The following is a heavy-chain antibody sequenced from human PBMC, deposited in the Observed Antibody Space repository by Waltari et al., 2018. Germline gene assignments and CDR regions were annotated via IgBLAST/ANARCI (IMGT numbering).Heavy chain of an antibody. CDR2: IKREMDGGTA. CDR1: GYTFNNAW. Sequence: EVQLVESGGGLVKPGESLRLSCVGSGYTFNNAWMSWVRQAPGKGLGWVGRIKREMDGGTAEDVESVKDRFTISRDDSKNTLYLQMNSLKSEDSAVYFCVRESFGNDIWGQGTLVTVSS. D-gene: IGHD3-10*01. CDR3: VRESFGNDI. J-gene: IGHJ4*02. V-gene: IGHV3-15*01.